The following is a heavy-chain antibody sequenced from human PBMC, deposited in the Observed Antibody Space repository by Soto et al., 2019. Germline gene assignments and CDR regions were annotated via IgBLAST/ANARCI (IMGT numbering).Heavy chain of an antibody. CDR3: AREEDTAMVTVGGHEYDY. Sequence: GASVKVSCKASGYTFTSYDISWVRQATGQGLEWMGWMNPNSGNTGYAQKFQGRVTMTRNTSISTAYMELSSLRSEDTAVYYCAREEDTAMVTVGGHEYDYWGQGTLVTVSS. CDR1: GYTFTSYD. D-gene: IGHD5-18*01. CDR2: MNPNSGNT. J-gene: IGHJ4*02. V-gene: IGHV1-8*01.